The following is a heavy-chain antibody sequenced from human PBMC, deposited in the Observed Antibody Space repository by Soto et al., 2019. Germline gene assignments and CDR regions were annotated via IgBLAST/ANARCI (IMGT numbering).Heavy chain of an antibody. Sequence: QVQLVQSGAEVKKPGATVKVSCKASGYTFTSYGISWVRQAPGQGLEWMGWISAYNCNTNYAQKLQGRVTMNTDTSSSTGYMELRSLRSDDTAVYYCARDGGVQARFDPWGQGTLVTVSS. CDR1: GYTFTSYG. D-gene: IGHD2-8*01. V-gene: IGHV1-18*01. CDR3: ARDGGVQARFDP. J-gene: IGHJ5*02. CDR2: ISAYNCNT.